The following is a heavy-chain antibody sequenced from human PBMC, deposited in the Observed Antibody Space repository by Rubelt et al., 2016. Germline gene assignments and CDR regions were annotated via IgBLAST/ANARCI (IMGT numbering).Heavy chain of an antibody. D-gene: IGHD5-18*01. V-gene: IGHV3-23*04. CDR3: TRHLDTIDY. Sequence: EVQLVESGGGFVQPGGSLRLSCVASGFTFRNFAMSWVRQAPGKGLEWVSGISGSGGSTYYADSVKGRFTISRDNSKNTLYLQMSSLRAEDTAVYYCTRHLDTIDYWGQGTLVTVSS. CDR1: GFTFRNFA. J-gene: IGHJ4*02. CDR2: ISGSGGST.